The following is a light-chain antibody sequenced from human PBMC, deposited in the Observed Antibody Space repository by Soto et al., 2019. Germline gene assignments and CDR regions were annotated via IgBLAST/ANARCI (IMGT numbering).Light chain of an antibody. CDR2: EGS. V-gene: IGLV2-23*01. CDR3: CSYAGSSRV. J-gene: IGLJ3*02. CDR1: SSDVGSYNL. Sequence: QSVLTQPASVSGSPGQSITISCTGTSSDVGSYNLVSWYQQHPGKAPKLMIYEGSKRPSGVSNRFSGSKSGNTASLTISGLQAEDEADYYCCSYAGSSRVFGGWTKLTVL.